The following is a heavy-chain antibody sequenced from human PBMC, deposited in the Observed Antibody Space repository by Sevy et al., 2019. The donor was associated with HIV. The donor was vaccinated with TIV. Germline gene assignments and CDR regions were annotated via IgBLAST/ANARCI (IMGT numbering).Heavy chain of an antibody. V-gene: IGHV2-5*02. CDR2: IYWDDDK. CDR3: VHRPENYDILTGYLPNWFDP. D-gene: IGHD3-9*01. J-gene: IGHJ5*02. Sequence: SGPTLVKPTQTLTLTCTFSGFSLSTSGVGVGWIRQPPGKALEWLALIYWDDDKRYSPSLKNRLTITKDTSKNQVVLTMTNMDPVDTATYYCVHRPENYDILTGYLPNWFDPWGQGTLVTVSS. CDR1: GFSLSTSGVG.